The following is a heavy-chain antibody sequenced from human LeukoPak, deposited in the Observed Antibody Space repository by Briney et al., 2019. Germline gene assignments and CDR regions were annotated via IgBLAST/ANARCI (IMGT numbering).Heavy chain of an antibody. CDR2: ISSNGGST. V-gene: IGHV3-64*01. Sequence: HPGGSLRLSCAASGFTFSSYAMHWVRQAPGKGLEYVSAISSNGGSTYYANPVKGRFTISRDNSKNTLYLQMGSLRAEDMAVYYCARVIAVAGNDAFDIWGQGTMVTVSS. J-gene: IGHJ3*02. CDR3: ARVIAVAGNDAFDI. CDR1: GFTFSSYA. D-gene: IGHD6-19*01.